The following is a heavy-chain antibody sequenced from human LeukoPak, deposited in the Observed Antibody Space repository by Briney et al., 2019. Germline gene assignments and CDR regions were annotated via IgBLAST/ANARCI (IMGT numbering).Heavy chain of an antibody. J-gene: IGHJ4*02. CDR2: IYNSGST. CDR1: GASISPYY. D-gene: IGHD6-13*01. CDR3: ARSAFLVTAPGLYYFDY. V-gene: IGHV4-4*07. Sequence: SETLSLTCTVSGASISPYYWSWIRQPAGKGLEWIGHIYNSGSTNYNPSLKGRVTMSVATSKNQFSLHLSSVTAADTAVYYCARSAFLVTAPGLYYFDYWGQGTLVAVSS.